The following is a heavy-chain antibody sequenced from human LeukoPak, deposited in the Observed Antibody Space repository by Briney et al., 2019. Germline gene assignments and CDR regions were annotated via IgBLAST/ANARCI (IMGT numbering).Heavy chain of an antibody. CDR2: ISGSGGST. V-gene: IGHV3-23*01. CDR1: GFTFSSYA. J-gene: IGHJ2*01. Sequence: GGSLRLSCAASGFTFSSYAMSWVRQAPGKGLEWVSAISGSGGSTYYADSVKGRFTISRDNSKNTLYLQMNSLRVEDTAVYYCARAGFRSGPWYFDLWGRGTLVTVSS. D-gene: IGHD6-25*01. CDR3: ARAGFRSGPWYFDL.